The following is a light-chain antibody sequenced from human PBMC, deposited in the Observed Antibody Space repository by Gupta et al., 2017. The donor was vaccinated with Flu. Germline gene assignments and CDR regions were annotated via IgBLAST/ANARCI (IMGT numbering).Light chain of an antibody. CDR3: SAYTSGSTFYV. Sequence: QSALPQPASVSGSPGQSITIPCSGTSSDVGRSDSVSWYQQHPDKAPKLIIFDVTNRPSGVSSRFSGSKSGNTASLTISGLQAEDETDYYCSAYTSGSTFYVFGTGTKVTVL. V-gene: IGLV2-14*01. CDR2: DVT. CDR1: SSDVGRSDS. J-gene: IGLJ1*01.